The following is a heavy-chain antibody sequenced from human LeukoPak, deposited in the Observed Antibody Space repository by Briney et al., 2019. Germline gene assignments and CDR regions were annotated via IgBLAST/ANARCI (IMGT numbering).Heavy chain of an antibody. CDR2: ISWNSGSI. J-gene: IGHJ6*02. V-gene: IGHV3-9*01. CDR3: AKDIGGGSHGDYYSHYGMDV. D-gene: IGHD3-16*01. Sequence: GGSLRLSCAASGFTFDDYAMHWVRQAPGKGLEWFSGISWNSGSIGYADSVKGRFTISRDNAKNSLYLQMNSLRAEDTALYYCAKDIGGGSHGDYYSHYGMDVWGQGTTVTVSS. CDR1: GFTFDDYA.